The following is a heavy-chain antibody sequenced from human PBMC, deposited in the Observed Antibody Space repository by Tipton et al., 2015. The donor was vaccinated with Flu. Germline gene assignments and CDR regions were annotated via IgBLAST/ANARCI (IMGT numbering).Heavy chain of an antibody. Sequence: LRLSCAVYVGSFSGYYWSWIRQPPGKGLEWIGEINDSGSTHYNPSPKSRVTRSVDTSKNQFSLKLSSVTAADTAVYYCARRRDGYNCFDYWGQGTRVTVSS. CDR1: VGSFSGYY. CDR3: ARRRDGYNCFDY. J-gene: IGHJ4*02. CDR2: INDSGST. D-gene: IGHD5-24*01. V-gene: IGHV4-34*01.